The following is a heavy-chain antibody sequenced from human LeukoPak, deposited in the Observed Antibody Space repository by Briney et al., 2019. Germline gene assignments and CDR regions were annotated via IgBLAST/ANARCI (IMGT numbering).Heavy chain of an antibody. J-gene: IGHJ4*02. CDR2: LYKGGNT. Sequence: GGSLRLSCAASGFTVSSNYMSWVRQAPGEGLEWVSVLYKGGNTYYADSVKGRFTISRDNSENTLSLQMNSLGAEDTAVYYCARGGGAYCGTDCYRNFDFWGQGTLVTVSS. D-gene: IGHD2-21*02. CDR1: GFTVSSNY. CDR3: ARGGGAYCGTDCYRNFDF. V-gene: IGHV3-66*01.